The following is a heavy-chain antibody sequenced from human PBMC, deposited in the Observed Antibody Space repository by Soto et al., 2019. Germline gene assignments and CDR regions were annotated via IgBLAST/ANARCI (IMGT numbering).Heavy chain of an antibody. V-gene: IGHV4-34*01. J-gene: IGHJ2*01. CDR2: INDRGSI. D-gene: IGHD3-9*01. CDR3: ARESHDILTGPPWVWYFDL. CDR1: GGSFSGYY. Sequence: QVQLQQWGAGPLRPLETLSLTCGVSGGSFSGYYWAWIRQYPGKGLEWIGEINDRGSINYTPSLKSRVSISVDTSKNHYSLNLRSVTAADTAVYYCARESHDILTGPPWVWYFDLWGRGTLVTVSS.